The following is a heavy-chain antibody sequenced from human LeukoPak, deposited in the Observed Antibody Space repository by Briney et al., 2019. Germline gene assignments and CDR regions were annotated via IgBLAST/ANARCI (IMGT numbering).Heavy chain of an antibody. Sequence: GGSLRLSCAASGFTFSSYWMSWVRQAPGKGLEWVANIKQDGSEKYFVDSVKGRFTISRDNAKNSLYLQMNSLRAEDTAVYYCARDREYYYDSSGWGAFDIWGQGTMVTVSS. CDR2: IKQDGSEK. J-gene: IGHJ3*02. CDR3: ARDREYYYDSSGWGAFDI. D-gene: IGHD3-22*01. CDR1: GFTFSSYW. V-gene: IGHV3-7*01.